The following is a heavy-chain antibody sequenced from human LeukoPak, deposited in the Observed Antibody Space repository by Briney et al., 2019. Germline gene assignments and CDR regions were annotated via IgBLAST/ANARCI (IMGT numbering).Heavy chain of an antibody. D-gene: IGHD5-12*01. CDR2: ISYDGSNK. CDR3: AKRFGGYDYYFDY. Sequence: GGSLRLSCAASGFTFSSYGMHWVRQAPGKGLEWVAVISYDGSNKYYADSVKGRLTISRDNSKNTLYLQMNSLRAEDTAVYYCAKRFGGYDYYFDYWGQGTLVTVSS. V-gene: IGHV3-30*18. J-gene: IGHJ4*02. CDR1: GFTFSSYG.